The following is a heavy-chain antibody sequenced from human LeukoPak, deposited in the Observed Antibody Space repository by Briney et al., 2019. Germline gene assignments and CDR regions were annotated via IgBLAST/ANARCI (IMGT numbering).Heavy chain of an antibody. CDR1: GFTFSTYD. Sequence: GGSLRLSCAASGFTFSTYDMHWVRQGTGEGLEWVSAIDTGGGTYYPGSVKGRFTISRENTENSLYLQMNSLRAEDTAVYYCARNGDYYDSSGYPYYYYYGMDVWGQGTTVTVSS. D-gene: IGHD3-22*01. V-gene: IGHV3-13*04. CDR2: IDTGGGT. CDR3: ARNGDYYDSSGYPYYYYYGMDV. J-gene: IGHJ6*02.